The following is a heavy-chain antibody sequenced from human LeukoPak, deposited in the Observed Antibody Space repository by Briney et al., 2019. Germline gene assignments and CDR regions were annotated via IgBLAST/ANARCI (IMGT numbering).Heavy chain of an antibody. V-gene: IGHV3-48*03. D-gene: IGHD5-12*01. CDR3: ARDRSPIVATTDAFDI. J-gene: IGHJ3*02. Sequence: PGGSLRLSCAASGFTFSSYEMNWVRQAPGKGLEWVSYISSSGSTIYYADSVKGRFTISRDNAKNSLYLQMNCLRAEDTAVYYCARDRSPIVATTDAFDIRGQGTMVTVSS. CDR1: GFTFSSYE. CDR2: ISSSGSTI.